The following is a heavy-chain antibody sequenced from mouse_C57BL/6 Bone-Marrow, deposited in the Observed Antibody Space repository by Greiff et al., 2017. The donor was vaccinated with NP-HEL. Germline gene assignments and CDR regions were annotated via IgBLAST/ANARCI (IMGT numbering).Heavy chain of an antibody. D-gene: IGHD2-4*01. Sequence: EVKLVESGGGLVKPGGSLKLSCAASGFTFSDYGMHWVRQAPEKGLEWVAYISSGSSTIYYADTVKGRFTISRDNAKNTLFLQMTSLRSEDTAMYYCATHYDAFAYWGQGTLVTVSA. J-gene: IGHJ3*01. CDR1: GFTFSDYG. CDR2: ISSGSSTI. V-gene: IGHV5-17*01. CDR3: ATHYDAFAY.